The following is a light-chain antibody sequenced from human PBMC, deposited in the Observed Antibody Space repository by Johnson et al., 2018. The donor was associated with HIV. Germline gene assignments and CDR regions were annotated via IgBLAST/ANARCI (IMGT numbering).Light chain of an antibody. CDR2: DNN. J-gene: IGLJ1*01. CDR3: GTWDTFLQTFV. V-gene: IGLV1-51*01. Sequence: KVTISCSGSSSNIGNNYVSWYQQLPGTAPKLLIYDNNKRPSGIPYRFSGSKSGTSATLGIAGLQTGDQADYFCGTWDTFLQTFVFGTGTEVSVL. CDR1: SSNIGNNY.